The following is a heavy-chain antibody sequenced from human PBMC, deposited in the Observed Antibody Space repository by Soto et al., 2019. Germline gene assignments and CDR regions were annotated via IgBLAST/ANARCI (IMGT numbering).Heavy chain of an antibody. CDR3: ARGGYYDSSGSRDYHYYGMDV. CDR2: ISPYNDDT. V-gene: IGHV1-18*01. Sequence: QAQLVQSGAEVKKPGASVRVSCRASGYTFSSYAISWVRQAPGQGLEWLGWISPYNDDTKYAHKLQGRVFMTTDTSSKTAHLDLRSLRSDDTAVYYCARGGYYDSSGSRDYHYYGMDVWGQGTTVTVSS. D-gene: IGHD3-22*01. J-gene: IGHJ6*02. CDR1: GYTFSSYA.